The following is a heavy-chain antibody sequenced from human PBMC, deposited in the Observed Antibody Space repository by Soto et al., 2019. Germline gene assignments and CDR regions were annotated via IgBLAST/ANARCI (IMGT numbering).Heavy chain of an antibody. J-gene: IGHJ4*02. CDR3: AKGSPVGSYYGSSGFDY. Sequence: EVQLLESGGGLVQPGGSLRLSCAASGFTFSNYAINWVRQAPGKGLEWVSVISGSGGSTYYADSVKGRFTISRDNAKNPLDLQMNSLRAEDTAVYYCAKGSPVGSYYGSSGFDYWGQGTRVTVSS. V-gene: IGHV3-23*01. CDR2: ISGSGGST. CDR1: GFTFSNYA. D-gene: IGHD3-22*01.